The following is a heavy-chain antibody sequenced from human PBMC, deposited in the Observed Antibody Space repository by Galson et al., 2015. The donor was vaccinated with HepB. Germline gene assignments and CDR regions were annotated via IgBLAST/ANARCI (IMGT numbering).Heavy chain of an antibody. CDR3: ARGAVRIFGVVPDS. D-gene: IGHD3-3*01. CDR1: GFTFSNYP. CDR2: ISFDGNNQ. J-gene: IGHJ4*02. Sequence: SGFTFSNYPMHWVRQAPGKGLEWVAVISFDGNNQYHADSLKGRFTISRDNSKNTLYLQMNILRPEDTAVYYCARGAVRIFGVVPDSWGQGTLVTVSS. V-gene: IGHV3-30*04.